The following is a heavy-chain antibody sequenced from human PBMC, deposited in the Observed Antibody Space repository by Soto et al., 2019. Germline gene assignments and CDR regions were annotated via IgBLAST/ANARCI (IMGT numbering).Heavy chain of an antibody. J-gene: IGHJ3*02. CDR2: ISTFNGKT. Sequence: QVELMQSGGEVKRPGASVKVSCKSSRYTFTSHGISWVRQAPGQGLEWMGWISTFNGKTDSAQKFQGRVTMTADTRTNTAYMELRSLRSDDTAVYYCARLLTEGATFREDAFDIWGQGTKVTV. D-gene: IGHD1-26*01. CDR1: RYTFTSHG. V-gene: IGHV1-18*01. CDR3: ARLLTEGATFREDAFDI.